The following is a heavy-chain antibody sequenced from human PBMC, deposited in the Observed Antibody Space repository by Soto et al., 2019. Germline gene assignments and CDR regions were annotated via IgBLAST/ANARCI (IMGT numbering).Heavy chain of an antibody. V-gene: IGHV4-4*02. Sequence: QVQLQESGPGLVKPSGTLSLICTVSGASISSTSSGDWWSWFLQTPGKGLEWIGEIHHSGNTNYNPSLKSRVTMSVDKSKNQFSLRLSSVTAADTAVYYCAKMVGATLVDYWGQGSLVTVSS. CDR2: IHHSGNT. J-gene: IGHJ4*02. CDR1: GASISSTSSGDW. CDR3: AKMVGATLVDY. D-gene: IGHD1-26*01.